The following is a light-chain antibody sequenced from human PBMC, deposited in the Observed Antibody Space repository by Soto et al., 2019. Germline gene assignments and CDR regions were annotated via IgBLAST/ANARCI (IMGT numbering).Light chain of an antibody. CDR3: CSYAGRATYV. CDR2: EVF. J-gene: IGLJ1*01. Sequence: QSVLTQPASVSGSPGQSITISCTGPSSDVGSYNLVSWYQQYPGKAPKLIIFEVFKRPSGVSHRFSGSKSGNTASLTISGLQAEDEANYYCCSYAGRATYVFGGGTKGTVL. V-gene: IGLV2-23*02. CDR1: SSDVGSYNL.